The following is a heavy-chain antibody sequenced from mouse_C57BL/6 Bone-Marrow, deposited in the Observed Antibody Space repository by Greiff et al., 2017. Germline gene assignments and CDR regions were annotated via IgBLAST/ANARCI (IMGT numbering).Heavy chain of an antibody. Sequence: VKLQQSGPELVKPGASVKFSCTASGYEFSSSWMNWVKQRPGKGLEWIGWIYPGDGDTNYNGKFKGKATLPADTSSSTAYLQLSSLTSEDSAVYFVARGGDDSQVLYWGQGTTLTVSS. J-gene: IGHJ2*01. CDR2: IYPGDGDT. D-gene: IGHD2-4*01. CDR1: GYEFSSSW. CDR3: ARGGDDSQVLY. V-gene: IGHV1-82*01.